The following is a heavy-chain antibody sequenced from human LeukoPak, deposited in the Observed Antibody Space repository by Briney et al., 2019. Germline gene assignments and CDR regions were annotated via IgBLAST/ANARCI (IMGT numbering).Heavy chain of an antibody. J-gene: IGHJ6*02. CDR2: IDTSGGT. CDR1: GFTFSSHD. Sequence: GGSLRLSCAASGFTFSSHDMHWVRQATGRGLEWVSAIDTSGGTYYPDSVKGRFTISRENGKNSLFLEMNSLRAGDTAVYYCAREVYGESAYLGLDVWGQGTTVTVSS. CDR3: AREVYGESAYLGLDV. V-gene: IGHV3-13*04. D-gene: IGHD4-17*01.